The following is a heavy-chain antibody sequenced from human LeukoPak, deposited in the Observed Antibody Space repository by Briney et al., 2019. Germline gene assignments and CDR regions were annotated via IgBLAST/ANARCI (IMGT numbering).Heavy chain of an antibody. CDR3: ARVYPRYCSGGSCYWFDP. CDR2: IYYSGST. V-gene: IGHV4-59*01. Sequence: SETLSLTCTVSGGSISSYYWSWIRQPPGKGLEWIGYIYYSGSTNYNPSLKSRVTISVDTSKNQFSLKLSSVTAADTAVYYCARVYPRYCSGGSCYWFDPWGQGTLVTVSS. J-gene: IGHJ5*02. D-gene: IGHD2-15*01. CDR1: GGSISSYY.